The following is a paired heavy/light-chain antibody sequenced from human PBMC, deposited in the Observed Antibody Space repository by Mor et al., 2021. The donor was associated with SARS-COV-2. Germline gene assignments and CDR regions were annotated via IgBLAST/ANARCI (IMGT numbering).Light chain of an antibody. V-gene: IGKV1-9*01. CDR1: QAIRSY. Sequence: IQLTQSPSSLSASVGDRVTITCRASQAIRSYLAWYQQKPGKAPKLLIYAASTLQSGVPSRFSGSGSGTDFTLTISSLQPEDFATYYCQQLHTYPWTFGQGTKVEIK. J-gene: IGKJ1*01. CDR2: AAS. CDR3: QQLHTYPWT.
Heavy chain of an antibody. V-gene: IGHV3-66*01. CDR3: ARSPLIFLHAFDI. D-gene: IGHD3-3*01. CDR2: IYTFEST. J-gene: IGHJ3*02. Sequence: EVNLVESGGGLVQPGGSLRLSCAASGFNVTSNYMSWVRQAPGKGLEWVSVIYTFESTNYADSVKGRFTISRDNSKNTLYLQMTSLRAEDTAVYYCARSPLIFLHAFDIWGQGTMVTVSS. CDR1: GFNVTSNY.